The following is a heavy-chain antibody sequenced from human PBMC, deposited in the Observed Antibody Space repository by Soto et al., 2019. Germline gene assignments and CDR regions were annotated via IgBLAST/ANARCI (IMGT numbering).Heavy chain of an antibody. D-gene: IGHD6-13*01. CDR1: GYSFGDFD. Sequence: ASVKVCCKTSGYSFGDFDINWIRQAPGQGLEWMGWMNPKRGDTGSAQKFQGRVTMTRNTSINTAFLEVTGLTSDDTAVYFCARTGGLFTTSWYVFDYWGPGSLVTVSS. CDR2: MNPKRGDT. V-gene: IGHV1-8*01. CDR3: ARTGGLFTTSWYVFDY. J-gene: IGHJ4*02.